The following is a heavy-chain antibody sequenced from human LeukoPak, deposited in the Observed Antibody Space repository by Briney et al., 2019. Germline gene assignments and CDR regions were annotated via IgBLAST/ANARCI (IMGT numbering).Heavy chain of an antibody. J-gene: IGHJ4*02. D-gene: IGHD3-3*01. Sequence: PSETLSLTCSVSGGSINTTYWSWIRQPPGKGLEWIGNIHYSGSTNYNSSLKSRVTISVDTSKNQFSLKMISVTTAGTAVYYCARGPAITIFGVVIMAFDYWGQGTLVTVSS. V-gene: IGHV4-59*01. CDR1: GGSINTTY. CDR2: IHYSGST. CDR3: ARGPAITIFGVVIMAFDY.